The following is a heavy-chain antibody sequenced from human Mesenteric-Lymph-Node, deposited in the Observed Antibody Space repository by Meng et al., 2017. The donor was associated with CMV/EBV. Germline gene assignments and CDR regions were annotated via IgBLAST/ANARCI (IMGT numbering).Heavy chain of an antibody. J-gene: IGHJ4*02. CDR1: GFAISGFG. Sequence: GRSLRLSCAASGFAISGFGLHWVRRAPGEGLGWLAFIWYDGEDKYFADSVKGRFIVSTDSSKNTLYLEMNSLRAEDSAVYYCAKDVQARDGSGSCFVYWGQGDQVTVSS. D-gene: IGHD3-10*01. CDR3: AKDVQARDGSGSCFVY. V-gene: IGHV3-33*06. CDR2: IWYDGEDK.